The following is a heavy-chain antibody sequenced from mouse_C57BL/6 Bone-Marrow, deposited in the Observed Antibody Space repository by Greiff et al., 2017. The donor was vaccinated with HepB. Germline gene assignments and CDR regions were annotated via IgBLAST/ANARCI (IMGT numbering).Heavy chain of an antibody. J-gene: IGHJ4*01. CDR2: INPNNGGT. CDR1: GYTFTDYN. V-gene: IGHV1-18*01. Sequence: VQLQQSGPELVKPGASVKIPCKASGYTFTDYNMDWVKQSHGKSLEWIGDINPNNGGTIYNQKFKGKATLTVDKSSSTAYMELRSLTPEDTAVYYCARKGGMITTRAMDYWGQGTSVTVSS. CDR3: ARKGGMITTRAMDY. D-gene: IGHD2-4*01.